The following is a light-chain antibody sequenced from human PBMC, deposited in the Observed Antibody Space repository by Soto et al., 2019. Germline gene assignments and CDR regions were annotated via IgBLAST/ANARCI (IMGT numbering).Light chain of an antibody. CDR3: SSYTSSSTLYV. J-gene: IGLJ1*01. V-gene: IGLV2-14*01. CDR1: SSDFGGYTY. Sequence: QSALTQPASVSGSPRQSITISCTGASSDFGGYTYVSWYQQHPGKAPKLMIYEVNNRPSGVSHRFSGSKSGNTASLTISGLQAEDEADYYCSSYTSSSTLYVFGTGTKVTVL. CDR2: EVN.